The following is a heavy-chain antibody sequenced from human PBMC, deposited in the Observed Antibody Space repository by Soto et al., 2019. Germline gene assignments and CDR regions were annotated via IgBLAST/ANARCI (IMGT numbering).Heavy chain of an antibody. D-gene: IGHD1-26*01. CDR1: GFTFRSFA. CDR3: ARDFKHYRFAFDY. Sequence: GGSLRLSCATSGFTFRSFAMYWVRQAPGKGLEWVAAISYDANDKWFADSVKGRFAISRDNSKNALYLEMNSIIDEDTRVYYCARDFKHYRFAFDYWGQATMVTVSS. J-gene: IGHJ4*02. V-gene: IGHV3-30*09. CDR2: ISYDANDK.